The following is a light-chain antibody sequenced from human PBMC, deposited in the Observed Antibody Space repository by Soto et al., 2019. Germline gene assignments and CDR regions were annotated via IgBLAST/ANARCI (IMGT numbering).Light chain of an antibody. J-gene: IGKJ1*01. CDR2: DAS. Sequence: EIIMTQSPYILSVSPGERATLSCRASQSVSIRVAWYQQRPGQAPRLLIFDASTRATGIPARFSGSGSGTEFTLTISSLQAEDFAIYYCQHYNNWPPWTFGQGIKVDIK. V-gene: IGKV3-15*01. CDR3: QHYNNWPPWT. CDR1: QSVSIR.